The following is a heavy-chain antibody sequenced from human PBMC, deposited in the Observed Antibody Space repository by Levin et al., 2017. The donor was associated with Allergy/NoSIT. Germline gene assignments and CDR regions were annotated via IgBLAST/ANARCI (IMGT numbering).Heavy chain of an antibody. D-gene: IGHD4-17*01. CDR1: GYTFTSYY. CDR2: INPSGGST. Sequence: VASVKVSCKASGYTFTSYYMHWVRQAPGQGLEWMGIINPSGGSTSYAQKFQGRVTMTRDTSTSTVYMELSSLRSEDTAVYYCARHENYDYGDYRYWYFDLWGRGTLVTVSS. CDR3: ARHENYDYGDYRYWYFDL. J-gene: IGHJ2*01. V-gene: IGHV1-46*01.